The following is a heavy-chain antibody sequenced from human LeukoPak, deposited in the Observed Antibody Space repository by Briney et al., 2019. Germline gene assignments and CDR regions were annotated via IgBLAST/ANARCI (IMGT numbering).Heavy chain of an antibody. Sequence: ASVKVSCKASGYTFTSYYMHWVRQAPEQGLEWMGIINPSGGSTSYAQKFQGRVTMTRDTSTSTVYMELSSLRSEDTAVYYCARVAMVRGVDEYFQHWGQGTLVTVSS. CDR1: GYTFTSYY. J-gene: IGHJ1*01. D-gene: IGHD3-10*01. V-gene: IGHV1-46*01. CDR2: INPSGGST. CDR3: ARVAMVRGVDEYFQH.